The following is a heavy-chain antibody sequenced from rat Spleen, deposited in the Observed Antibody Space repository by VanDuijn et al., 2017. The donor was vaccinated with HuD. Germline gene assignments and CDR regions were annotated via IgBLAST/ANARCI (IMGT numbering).Heavy chain of an antibody. CDR1: GFTFNNSW. V-gene: IGHV5-31*01. J-gene: IGHJ2*01. CDR3: ARGALSYFDY. CDR2: ITNAAGKV. Sequence: EVQLVESGGGLVQPGRSLKLSCVASGFTFNNSWMTWIRQAPGKGLEWVTSITNAAGKVYYPDSMKGRFTISRDTAQNTLYLQMNSPTSEDTATYYCARGALSYFDYWGQGVMVTVSS. D-gene: IGHD3-1*01.